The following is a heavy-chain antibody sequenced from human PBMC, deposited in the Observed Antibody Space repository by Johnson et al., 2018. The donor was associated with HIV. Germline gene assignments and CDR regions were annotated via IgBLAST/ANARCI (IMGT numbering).Heavy chain of an antibody. V-gene: IGHV3-13*01. D-gene: IGHD2-15*01. J-gene: IGHJ3*01. CDR1: GFTFSSYA. CDR2: IDSVGDT. Sequence: VQLVESGGGLVQPGGSLRLSCAASGFTFSSYAMSWVRQATGKGLEWVSEIDSVGDTYYPPSVKGRLTTSRENANNSLYLEMSSLRAGDTAVYYCVRDTGYCSGGRCDDAFDVWGQGTVVTVSS. CDR3: VRDTGYCSGGRCDDAFDV.